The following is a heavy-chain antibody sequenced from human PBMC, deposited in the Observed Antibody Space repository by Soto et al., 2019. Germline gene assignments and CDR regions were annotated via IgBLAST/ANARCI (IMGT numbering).Heavy chain of an antibody. D-gene: IGHD3-22*01. J-gene: IGHJ4*02. CDR1: GFTFSSYG. Sequence: QVQLVESGGGVVQPGTSLRLSCAASGFTFSSYGMHWFRQAPGKGLEWVAVIWFDGSDKFYGDSVTGRFTISRDNSKNTVFLQMNSLRAEDTAVYYCARDGGSGYYYRPGDYWGQGTLVTVSS. V-gene: IGHV3-33*01. CDR3: ARDGGSGYYYRPGDY. CDR2: IWFDGSDK.